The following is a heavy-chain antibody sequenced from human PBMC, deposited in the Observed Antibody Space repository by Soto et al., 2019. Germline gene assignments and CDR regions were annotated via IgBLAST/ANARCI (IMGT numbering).Heavy chain of an antibody. CDR2: ISAYNGNT. Sequence: ASVKVSCKASGYTFTSYGISWVRQAPGQGLEWMGWISAYNGNTNYAQKLQGRVTMTTDTSTSTAYMELRSLRSDDTAVYYCARVYDSSGYYPTYFDYWGQGTLVTVSS. CDR3: ARVYDSSGYYPTYFDY. CDR1: GYTFTSYG. V-gene: IGHV1-18*04. J-gene: IGHJ4*02. D-gene: IGHD3-22*01.